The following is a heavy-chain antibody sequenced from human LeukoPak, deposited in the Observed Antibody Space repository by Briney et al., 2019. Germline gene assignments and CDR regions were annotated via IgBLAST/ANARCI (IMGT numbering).Heavy chain of an antibody. V-gene: IGHV4-59*01. CDR2: IYYSGST. J-gene: IGHJ3*02. D-gene: IGHD3-10*01. CDR1: GGSISSYY. CDR3: ASDRGFESYAFDI. Sequence: SETLSLTCTVSGGSISSYYWSWIRQPPGKGLEWIGYIYYSGSTNYNPSLKSRVTISVDTSKNQFSLKLSSVTAADTAVYYCASDRGFESYAFDIWGQGTMVTVSS.